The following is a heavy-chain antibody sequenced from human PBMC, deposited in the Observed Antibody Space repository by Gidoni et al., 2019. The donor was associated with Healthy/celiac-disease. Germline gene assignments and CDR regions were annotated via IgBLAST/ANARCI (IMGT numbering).Heavy chain of an antibody. Sequence: EVQLVESGGGLVQPGRSLRLSCAASGLPFDDYAMHWVRQAPGKGLEWVSGISWNSGSIGYADSVKGRFTISRDNAKNSLYLQMNSLRAEDTALYYCAKEIAVAGTGYLDWGQGTLVTVSS. J-gene: IGHJ4*02. D-gene: IGHD6-19*01. V-gene: IGHV3-9*01. CDR3: AKEIAVAGTGYLD. CDR1: GLPFDDYA. CDR2: ISWNSGSI.